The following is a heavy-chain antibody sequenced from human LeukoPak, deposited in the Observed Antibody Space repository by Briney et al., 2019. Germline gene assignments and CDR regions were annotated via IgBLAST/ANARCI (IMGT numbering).Heavy chain of an antibody. CDR2: VYHSGAT. J-gene: IGHJ3*01. Sequence: PSETLSLTCSVSNGAVGSGGYSWAWIRQPPGKGLDWIGYVYHSGATYYSPSLKSRISIPMDRSKNQFSLRLKSVTAADTAVYFCASSHCGGDCFSSVAFDFWGPGTMVTVSS. D-gene: IGHD2-21*02. V-gene: IGHV4-30-2*01. CDR1: NGAVGSGGYS. CDR3: ASSHCGGDCFSSVAFDF.